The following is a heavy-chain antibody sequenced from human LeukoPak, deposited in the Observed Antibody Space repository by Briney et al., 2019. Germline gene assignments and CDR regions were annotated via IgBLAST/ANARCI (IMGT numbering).Heavy chain of an antibody. Sequence: SETLSLTCTVSGGSIGSGGYYWSWIRQPPGKGLEWIGYIYHSGSTYYNPSLKSRVTISVDRSKNQFSLKLSSVTAADTAVYYCARGWPAAKVDYWGQGTLVTVSS. V-gene: IGHV4-30-2*01. J-gene: IGHJ4*02. CDR3: ARGWPAAKVDY. CDR1: GGSIGSGGYY. CDR2: IYHSGST. D-gene: IGHD2-2*01.